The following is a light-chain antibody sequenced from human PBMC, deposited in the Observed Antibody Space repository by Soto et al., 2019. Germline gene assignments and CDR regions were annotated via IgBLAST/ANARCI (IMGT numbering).Light chain of an antibody. CDR3: QQRSNWRSWP. CDR1: QSVSSY. Sequence: EIVLTQSPATLSLSPGERATLSCRASQSVSSYLAWYQQKPGQAPRLLIYDASNRATGIPARFSGSGSGTDFTLTISSLEPEEFAVYYCQQRSNWRSWPFGQGTKVEIK. CDR2: DAS. V-gene: IGKV3-11*01. J-gene: IGKJ1*01.